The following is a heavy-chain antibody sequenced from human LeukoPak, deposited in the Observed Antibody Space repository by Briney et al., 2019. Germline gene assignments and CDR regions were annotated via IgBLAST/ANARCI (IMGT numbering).Heavy chain of an antibody. D-gene: IGHD3-9*01. V-gene: IGHV4-39*01. J-gene: IGHJ3*02. CDR3: ASPRSLYYDILTGYYHAFDI. CDR2: IYYSGST. CDR1: GGSISSSSYY. Sequence: PSETLSLTCTVSGGSISSSSYYWGWIRQPPGKGLEWIGSIYYSGSTYYNPSLKSRVTISVDTSKNQFSLKLSSVTAADTAAYYYASPRSLYYDILTGYYHAFDIWGQGTMVTVSS.